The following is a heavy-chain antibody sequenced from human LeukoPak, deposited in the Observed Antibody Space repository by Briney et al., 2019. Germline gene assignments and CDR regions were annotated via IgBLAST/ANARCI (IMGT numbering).Heavy chain of an antibody. CDR3: ARRIYRGGEKDYFDY. Sequence: SETLSLTCTVSGGSISSSSYYWGWIRQPPGKGLEWIGSIYYSGSTNYDPSLKSRVTISVDTSKNQFSLKLSSVTAADTAVYYCARRIYRGGEKDYFDYWGQGTLVTVSS. J-gene: IGHJ4*02. CDR1: GGSISSSSYY. V-gene: IGHV4-39*07. D-gene: IGHD2-15*01. CDR2: IYYSGST.